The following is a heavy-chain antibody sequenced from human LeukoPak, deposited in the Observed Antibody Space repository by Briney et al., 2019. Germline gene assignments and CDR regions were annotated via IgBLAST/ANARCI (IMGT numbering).Heavy chain of an antibody. CDR2: MYHSGST. Sequence: SETLSLTCTVSGYSISSGYYWGWIRQPPGKGLEWIGSMYHSGSTYYEPSLKSRVTISLDTSKNQFSLKLRSVTAADTAVYYCARGQARLAWFDPWGQGTLVTVSS. D-gene: IGHD6-19*01. CDR3: ARGQARLAWFDP. J-gene: IGHJ5*02. CDR1: GYSISSGYY. V-gene: IGHV4-38-2*02.